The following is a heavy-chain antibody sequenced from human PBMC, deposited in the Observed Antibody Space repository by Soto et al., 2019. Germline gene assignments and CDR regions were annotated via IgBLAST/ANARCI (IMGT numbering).Heavy chain of an antibody. V-gene: IGHV1-18*01. Sequence: APVKVSRKASGYTLTSYGNNWVRQAPGQGLEWMGWISAYNGNTNYAQKLQGRVTMTTDTSTSTAYMELRSLRSDDTAVYYCARVKEVVVVPAANGFDYWGQGTLVTVSS. CDR1: GYTLTSYG. J-gene: IGHJ4*02. CDR3: ARVKEVVVVPAANGFDY. CDR2: ISAYNGNT. D-gene: IGHD2-2*01.